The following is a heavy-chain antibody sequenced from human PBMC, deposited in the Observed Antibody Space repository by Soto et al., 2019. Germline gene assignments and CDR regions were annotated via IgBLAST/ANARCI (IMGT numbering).Heavy chain of an antibody. CDR3: VRNLASGGTYYFDA. V-gene: IGHV3-72*01. CDR2: VRNKANSYTT. CDR1: GFTFSDHY. J-gene: IGHJ4*02. D-gene: IGHD2-15*01. Sequence: EVQLVESGGGLVEPGGSLRLSCAASGFTFSDHYMDWVRQAPGKGLEWIGRVRNKANSYTTEYAASVRGRFTVSRDDSKTSLYLQMNSLKTEDTAMYYCVRNLASGGTYYFDAWGQGNLFTVSS.